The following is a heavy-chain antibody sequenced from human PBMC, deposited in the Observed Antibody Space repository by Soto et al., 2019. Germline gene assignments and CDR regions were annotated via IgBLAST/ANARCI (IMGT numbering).Heavy chain of an antibody. V-gene: IGHV3-30*18. CDR2: ISYDGSNK. CDR3: AKERNEDGMDV. D-gene: IGHD1-1*01. Sequence: PGGSLRLSCAASGFTFSSYGMHWVRQAPGKGLEWVAVISYDGSNKYYADSVEGRFTISRDNSKNTLYLQMNSLRAEDTAVYYCAKERNEDGMDVWGQGTTVTVSS. J-gene: IGHJ6*02. CDR1: GFTFSSYG.